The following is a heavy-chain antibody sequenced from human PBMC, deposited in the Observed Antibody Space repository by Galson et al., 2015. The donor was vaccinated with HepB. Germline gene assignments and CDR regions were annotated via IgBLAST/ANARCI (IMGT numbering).Heavy chain of an antibody. J-gene: IGHJ3*02. D-gene: IGHD6-13*01. CDR1: GYTFTSYA. Sequence: SVKVSCKASGYTFTSYAMHWVRQAPGQRLEWMGWINAGNGNTKYSQKFQGRVTITRDTSASTAYMELSSLRSEDTAVYYCARGRPLGIAAAAADAFDIWGQGTMVTVSS. CDR3: ARGRPLGIAAAAADAFDI. V-gene: IGHV1-3*01. CDR2: INAGNGNT.